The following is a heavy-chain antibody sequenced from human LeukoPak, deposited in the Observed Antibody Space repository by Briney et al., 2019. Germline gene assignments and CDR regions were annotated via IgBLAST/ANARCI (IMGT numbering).Heavy chain of an antibody. CDR2: ISGSGGST. D-gene: IGHD3-10*01. J-gene: IGHJ4*02. Sequence: PGGSLRLSYAASGFTFSSYAMSWVRQAPGKGLEWGSAISGSGGSTYYAYSVKGRFTISRDNSKNTLYLQMNSLRAEDTAVYYCAKGGIGFGELTNFDYWGQGTLVTVSS. V-gene: IGHV3-23*01. CDR3: AKGGIGFGELTNFDY. CDR1: GFTFSSYA.